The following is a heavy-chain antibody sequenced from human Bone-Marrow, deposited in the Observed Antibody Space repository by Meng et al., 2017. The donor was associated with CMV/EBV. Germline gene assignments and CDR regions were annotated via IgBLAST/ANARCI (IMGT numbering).Heavy chain of an antibody. J-gene: IGHJ6*02. CDR1: GYTFTGYY. Sequence: ASVKVSCKASGYTFTGYYMHWVRQAPGQGLEWMGIINPSGGSTSYAQKFQGRVTMTRDTSISTAYMELSRLRSEDTAVYYCAAGPLTVTWRGYYYYGMDVWGQGTTVTVSS. CDR3: AAGPLTVTWRGYYYYGMDV. CDR2: INPSGGST. D-gene: IGHD4-11*01. V-gene: IGHV1-46*01.